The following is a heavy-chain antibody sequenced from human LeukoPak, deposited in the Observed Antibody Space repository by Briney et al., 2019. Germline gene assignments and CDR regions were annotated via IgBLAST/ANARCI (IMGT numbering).Heavy chain of an antibody. J-gene: IGHJ4*02. CDR2: VWYDGSNK. V-gene: IGHV3-33*01. Sequence: GSLRLSCAASGFTFSSYGMHWVRQAPGKGLEGVAVVWYDGSNKYYADSVKGRFTISRDNSKNTLYLQMNSLRAEDTAVYYCARDMSYYFDYWGQGTLVTVSS. CDR3: ARDMSYYFDY. CDR1: GFTFSSYG.